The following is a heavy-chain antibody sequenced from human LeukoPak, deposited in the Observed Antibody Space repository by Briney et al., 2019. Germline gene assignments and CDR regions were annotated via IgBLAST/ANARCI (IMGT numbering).Heavy chain of an antibody. CDR3: AGSHGEGAFDI. D-gene: IGHD4-17*01. CDR2: INIDVSTT. CDR1: GFTFCSYW. V-gene: IGHV3-74*03. J-gene: IGHJ3*02. Sequence: GGSLRLSCAVSGFTFCSYWMHSVRQAPGKGLVWVSRINIDVSTTTYADSVKGRFTISRDNAKNTLYLQINSLRAEDTAVYYCAGSHGEGAFDIWGQGTMVTVSS.